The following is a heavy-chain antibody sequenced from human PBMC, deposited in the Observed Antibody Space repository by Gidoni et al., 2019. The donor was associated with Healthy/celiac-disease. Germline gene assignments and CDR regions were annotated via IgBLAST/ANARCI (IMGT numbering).Heavy chain of an antibody. J-gene: IGHJ3*02. Sequence: EVQLVESGGGLVQPGASLRLSCAASGFTFSSYWMRWVRQAPGKGLEWVANIKHDGSEKYYVDSVNGRFTISRDNAKNSLYLQMNSLRAEDTAVYYWARDDSGGWLRLVDAFDIWGQGTMVTVSS. CDR3: ARDDSGGWLRLVDAFDI. V-gene: IGHV3-7*05. D-gene: IGHD5-12*01. CDR2: IKHDGSEK. CDR1: GFTFSSYW.